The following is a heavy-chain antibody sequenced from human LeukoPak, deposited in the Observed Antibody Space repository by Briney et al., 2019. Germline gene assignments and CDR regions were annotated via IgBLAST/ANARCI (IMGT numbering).Heavy chain of an antibody. CDR3: ARGMSVGYCSSTSCRTYYYYHMDV. Sequence: SVKVSCKASGGTFSSYAISWVRQAPGQGLEWMGGIIPIFGTANYAQKFQGRVTITADESTSTAYMELSSLRSEDTAVYYCARGMSVGYCSSTSCRTYYYYHMDVWGKGTTVTVSS. CDR2: IIPIFGTA. V-gene: IGHV1-69*01. D-gene: IGHD2-2*01. J-gene: IGHJ6*03. CDR1: GGTFSSYA.